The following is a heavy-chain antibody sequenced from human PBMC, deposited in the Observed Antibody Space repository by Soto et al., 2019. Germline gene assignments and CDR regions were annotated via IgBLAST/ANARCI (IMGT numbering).Heavy chain of an antibody. D-gene: IGHD3-16*01. Sequence: QVQLVQSGAEVKKPGSSVKVSCKASGGTFSSYTISWVRQAPGQGLEWMGRIIPILGIANYALKFQGRVTITADKSTSSAYKELSSLRSEHTAVYYCARDMIAAVTEYAFDIWGQGTMVTVSS. J-gene: IGHJ3*02. CDR1: GGTFSSYT. V-gene: IGHV1-69*08. CDR2: IIPILGIA. CDR3: ARDMIAAVTEYAFDI.